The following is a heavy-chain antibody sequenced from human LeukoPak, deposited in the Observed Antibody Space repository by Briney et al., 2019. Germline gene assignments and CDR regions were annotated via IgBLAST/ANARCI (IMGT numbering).Heavy chain of an antibody. CDR3: ARDDYGGNSGY. CDR1: GGSISSGSYY. V-gene: IGHV4-61*02. J-gene: IGHJ4*02. CDR2: IYTSGST. Sequence: NTSQTLSLTCTVSGGSISSGSYYWSWIRQPAGKGLEWFGRIYTSGSTNYNPSLKSRVTISVDTSKNQFSLKLSSVTAADTAVYYCARDDYGGNSGYWGQGTLVTVSS. D-gene: IGHD4-23*01.